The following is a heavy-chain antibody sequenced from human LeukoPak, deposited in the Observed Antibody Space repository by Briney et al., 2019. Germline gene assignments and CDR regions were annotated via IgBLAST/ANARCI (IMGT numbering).Heavy chain of an antibody. J-gene: IGHJ4*02. Sequence: ASVKVSCKASGGTFSSYAISWVRQAPGQGLEWMGGIIPIFGTANYAQKFQGRVTITADESTSTAYMELSSLRSEDTAVYYCARDLTGPESGDYWGQGTLVTVSS. D-gene: IGHD3-9*01. CDR3: ARDLTGPESGDY. CDR1: GGTFSSYA. CDR2: IIPIFGTA. V-gene: IGHV1-69*13.